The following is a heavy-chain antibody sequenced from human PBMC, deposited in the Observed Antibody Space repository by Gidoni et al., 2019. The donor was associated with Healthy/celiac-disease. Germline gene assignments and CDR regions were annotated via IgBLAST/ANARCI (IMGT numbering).Heavy chain of an antibody. CDR1: GGPISSYY. V-gene: IGHV4-4*07. CDR3: ARDPITMVRGVIREGDYGMDV. D-gene: IGHD3-10*01. J-gene: IGHJ6*02. Sequence: QVQLQESGPGLVKHSETLSIPCTVSGGPISSYYWSWIRQPAGKGLEWIGRIYTSGSHNYNPPLKSRVTMSVDTSKTQFSLKLISVTAADTAVYYCARDPITMVRGVIREGDYGMDVWGQGTTVTVSS. CDR2: IYTSGSH.